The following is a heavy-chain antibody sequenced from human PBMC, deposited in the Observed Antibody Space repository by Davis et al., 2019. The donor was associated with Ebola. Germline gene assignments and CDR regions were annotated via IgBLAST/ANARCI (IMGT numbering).Heavy chain of an antibody. D-gene: IGHD1-26*01. CDR1: GGSFSGYY. CDR3: ARAVGATTGWFDP. J-gene: IGHJ5*02. Sequence: MPSETLSLTCAVYGGSFSGYYWSWIRQPPGKGLEWIGEINHSGSTNYNPSLKSRVTISVDTSKNQFSLKLRSVTAADTAVYYCARAVGATTGWFDPWGQGTLVTVSS. V-gene: IGHV4-34*01. CDR2: INHSGST.